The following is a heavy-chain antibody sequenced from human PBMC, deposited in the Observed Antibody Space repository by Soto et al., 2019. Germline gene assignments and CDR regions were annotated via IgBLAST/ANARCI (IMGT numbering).Heavy chain of an antibody. Sequence: EVQLVESGGGLVKPGGSLRLSCAASGFTFSNAWMSWVRQAPGKGLEWVGRIKSKTDGGTTDYAAPVKGRFTISRDDSENTLYLQMDSLKTEDTAVYYCTTDLYFSMPPVNYWGQGTLVTVSS. D-gene: IGHD4-4*01. CDR3: TTDLYFSMPPVNY. J-gene: IGHJ4*02. V-gene: IGHV3-15*01. CDR2: IKSKTDGGTT. CDR1: GFTFSNAW.